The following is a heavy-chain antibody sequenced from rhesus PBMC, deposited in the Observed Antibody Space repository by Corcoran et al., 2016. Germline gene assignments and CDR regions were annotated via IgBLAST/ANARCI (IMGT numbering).Heavy chain of an antibody. D-gene: IGHD6-31*01. CDR2: IRSGGST. J-gene: IGHJ2*01. Sequence: QVQLQQWGEGLVKPSETLSLTCAVYGCSISRTYWSWIRPPPGKGLEWIGRIRSGGSTNNNPSLKSRVTISIDTSKNQFSLKLSSVTAADTAAYYCARGQVLWYFDLWGPGTPITISS. V-gene: IGHV4-160*01. CDR3: ARGQVLWYFDL. CDR1: GCSISRTY.